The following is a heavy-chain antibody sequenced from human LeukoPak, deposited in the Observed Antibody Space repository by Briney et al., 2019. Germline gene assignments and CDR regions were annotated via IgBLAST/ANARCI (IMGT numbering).Heavy chain of an antibody. CDR1: GLIFRSYA. CDR2: LSDSGDST. Sequence: GGSLRLSCAASGLIFRSYAMNWVRQAPGKGLEWVSGLSDSGDSTYYADSVKGRFTISRDNSKNTLYLQMNSLRAEDTALYYCAKGYYTYVWGSHLDFWGQGTLVTVSS. D-gene: IGHD3-16*01. J-gene: IGHJ4*02. V-gene: IGHV3-23*01. CDR3: AKGYYTYVWGSHLDF.